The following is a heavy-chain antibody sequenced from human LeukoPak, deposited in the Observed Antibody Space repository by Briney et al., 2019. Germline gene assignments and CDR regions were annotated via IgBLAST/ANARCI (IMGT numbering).Heavy chain of an antibody. V-gene: IGHV3-7*01. CDR2: IKQDGSEK. D-gene: IGHD5-18*01. CDR3: ARDVDTAMVGGFFDY. CDR1: GFTFSSYA. J-gene: IGHJ4*02. Sequence: GGSLRLSCAASGFTFSSYAMSWVRQAPGKGLESVANIKQDGSEKYYVDSVKGRFTISRDNAKNSLYLQMNSLRAEDTAVYYCARDVDTAMVGGFFDYWGQGTLVTVSS.